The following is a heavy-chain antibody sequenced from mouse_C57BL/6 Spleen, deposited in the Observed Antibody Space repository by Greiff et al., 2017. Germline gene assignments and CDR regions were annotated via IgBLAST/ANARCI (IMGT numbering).Heavy chain of an antibody. J-gene: IGHJ2*01. CDR3: ARGGSNYDY. CDR1: GYAFSSYW. CDR2: IYPGDGDT. V-gene: IGHV1-80*01. D-gene: IGHD2-5*01. Sequence: VMLVESGAELVKPGASVKISCKASGYAFSSYWMNWVKQRPGKGLEWFGEIYPGDGDTNYNGKFKGKATLPADKSSSTAYMQLRSLPPEDSAVYVCARGGSNYDYWGQGTTLTVSS.